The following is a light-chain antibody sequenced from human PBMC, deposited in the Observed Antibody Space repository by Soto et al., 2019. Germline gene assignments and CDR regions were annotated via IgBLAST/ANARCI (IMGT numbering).Light chain of an antibody. CDR2: AAS. CDR1: QDIANF. J-gene: IGKJ4*01. CDR3: QKCKVAPCT. V-gene: IGKV1-27*01. Sequence: ILMTQSPSSLSAFVGDRVTITCRASQDIANFLAWYQQKPGKVPKLLIYAASTLQSGVPSRCSGSGSGTDFTLTISSLQPEDVATYYCQKCKVAPCTFGGGTKVDIK.